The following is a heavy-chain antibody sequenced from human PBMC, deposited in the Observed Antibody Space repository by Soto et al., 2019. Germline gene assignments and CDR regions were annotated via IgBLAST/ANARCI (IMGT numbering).Heavy chain of an antibody. Sequence: PSATLALTCPIYSGSFSGYYWSGIRQPPGKGLEWIGEGSQSGNTNYSPSLKGRVSISIDTSKKQFSLKLASVSAAATAVYYCARAPKVSGSSQTRPDFWGQGTLVTVSS. D-gene: IGHD6-6*01. CDR2: GSQSGNT. CDR3: ARAPKVSGSSQTRPDF. V-gene: IGHV4-34*01. CDR1: SGSFSGYY. J-gene: IGHJ4*02.